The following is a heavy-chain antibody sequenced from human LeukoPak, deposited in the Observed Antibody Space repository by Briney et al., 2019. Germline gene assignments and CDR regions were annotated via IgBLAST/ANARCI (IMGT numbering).Heavy chain of an antibody. Sequence: ASVKVSCKASGYTFTSYDINWVRQATGQGLEWTGWMNPNSGNTGYAQKFQGRVTMTRNTSISTAYTELSSLRSEDTAVYYCAVMGATTTRIDYWGQGTLVTVSS. V-gene: IGHV1-8*01. CDR1: GYTFTSYD. CDR3: AVMGATTTRIDY. CDR2: MNPNSGNT. D-gene: IGHD1-26*01. J-gene: IGHJ4*02.